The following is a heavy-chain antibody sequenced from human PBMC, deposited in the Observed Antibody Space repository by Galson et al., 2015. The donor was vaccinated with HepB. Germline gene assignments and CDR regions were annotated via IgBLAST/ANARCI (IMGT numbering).Heavy chain of an antibody. J-gene: IGHJ4*02. CDR1: GFTFGDYA. CDR2: IRSRAYGGTT. D-gene: IGHD6-19*01. Sequence: SLRLSCAASGFTFGDYAMSWFRQAPGKGLEWVGFIRSRAYGGTTEYAASVKGRFTISRGDSKSIAYLQMNSLKTEDTAVCYCTTYSSGAWAFDYWGQGTLVTVSS. V-gene: IGHV3-49*03. CDR3: TTYSSGAWAFDY.